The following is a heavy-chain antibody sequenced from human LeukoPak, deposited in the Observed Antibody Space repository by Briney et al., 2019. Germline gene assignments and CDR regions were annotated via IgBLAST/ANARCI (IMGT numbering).Heavy chain of an antibody. V-gene: IGHV1-2*02. CDR3: ARGDQYYYYMDV. D-gene: IGHD2-2*01. Sequence: ASVKVSCRASGYIFNGYHMHWVRQPPGRGLEWMGWNNPNSGDTNYAQKLQGRATMTRDTSIRTGYMERSRLRFDDTAVYYCARGDQYYYYMDVWGKGTTVTVSS. CDR2: NNPNSGDT. CDR1: GYIFNGYH. J-gene: IGHJ6*03.